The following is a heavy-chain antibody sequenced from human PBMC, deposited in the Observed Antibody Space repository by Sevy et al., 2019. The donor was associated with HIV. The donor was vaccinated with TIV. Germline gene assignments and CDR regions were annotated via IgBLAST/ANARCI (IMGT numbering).Heavy chain of an antibody. J-gene: IGHJ4*02. CDR3: VRAVATDGSF. V-gene: IGHV3-7*03. D-gene: IGHD6-13*01. Sequence: GGSLRLSCAASGFTFSSYWMSWVRQAPGKGLEWVANIKQDGSVKYYVDSVKGRFTISKDNAMNLLYLQMNSLRAEDTALYYCVRAVATDGSFWGQGTLVTVSS. CDR2: IKQDGSVK. CDR1: GFTFSSYW.